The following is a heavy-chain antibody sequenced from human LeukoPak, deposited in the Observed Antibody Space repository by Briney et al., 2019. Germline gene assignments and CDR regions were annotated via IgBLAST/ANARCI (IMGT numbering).Heavy chain of an antibody. V-gene: IGHV3-23*01. CDR3: ARAPLGRGYYPS. J-gene: IGHJ4*02. CDR1: GFTFASCA. Sequence: PGGSLRLSCTASGFTFASCAMSWVRQAPGKGLEWLSTIGGSGVNTYYADSVKGRFTISRDNSKNTLFLQVSSLRAEDTAVYYCARAPLGRGYYPSWGQGTLVTVSS. CDR2: IGGSGVNT. D-gene: IGHD3-3*01.